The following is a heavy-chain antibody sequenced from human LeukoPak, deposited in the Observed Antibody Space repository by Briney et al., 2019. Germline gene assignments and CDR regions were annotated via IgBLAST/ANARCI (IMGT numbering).Heavy chain of an antibody. J-gene: IGHJ4*02. V-gene: IGHV3-23*01. D-gene: IGHD2-2*01. CDR1: GFTFSSYA. CDR2: ISGSGGST. CDR3: AKSALELYCSSTSCYLGFDY. Sequence: GGSLRLSCAASGFTFSSYAMSWVRRAPGKGLEWVSAISGSGGSTYYADSVKGRFTISRDNSKNTLYLQMNSMRAEDTAVYYCAKSALELYCSSTSCYLGFDYWGQGTLVTVSS.